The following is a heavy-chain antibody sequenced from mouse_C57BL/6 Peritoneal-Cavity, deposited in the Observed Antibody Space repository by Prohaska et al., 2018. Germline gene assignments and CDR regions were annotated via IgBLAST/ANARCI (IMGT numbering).Heavy chain of an antibody. Sequence: HGKSLEWIGYINPNNGGTSYNQKFKGKATLTVNKSSSTAYMELRSLTSEDSAVYYCASYDGYYLWFDYWGQGTTLTVSS. V-gene: IGHV1-22*01. D-gene: IGHD2-3*01. CDR3: ASYDGYYLWFDY. CDR2: INPNNGGT. J-gene: IGHJ2*01.